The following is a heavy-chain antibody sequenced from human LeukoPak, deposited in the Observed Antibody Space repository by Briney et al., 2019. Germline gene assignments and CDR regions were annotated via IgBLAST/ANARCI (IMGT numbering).Heavy chain of an antibody. CDR2: INPSGGST. Sequence: ASVKLSCKASGYTFTSYYMHWVRQAPGQGLEWMGIINPSGGSTSYAQKFQGRVTMTRDMSTSTVYMELSSLRSEDTAVYYCARPHEQQLTPFDYWGQGTLVTVSS. CDR1: GYTFTSYY. CDR3: ARPHEQQLTPFDY. V-gene: IGHV1-46*01. J-gene: IGHJ4*02. D-gene: IGHD6-13*01.